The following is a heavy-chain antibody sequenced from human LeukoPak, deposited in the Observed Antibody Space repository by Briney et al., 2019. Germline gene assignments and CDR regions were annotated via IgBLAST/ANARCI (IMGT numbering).Heavy chain of an antibody. CDR2: ISFDGSND. V-gene: IGHV3-30*01. CDR1: GFPFNLHA. J-gene: IGHJ6*02. D-gene: IGHD5-18*01. Sequence: GGSLRLSCAASGFPFNLHAMNWVRQAPGKGLEWVAFISFDGSNDFYRDSVKGRFSISRDNSKNTLYLQMNDLTVDDAAVFYCARAASTMVTGGDMDVWGPGTTVTVSS. CDR3: ARAASTMVTGGDMDV.